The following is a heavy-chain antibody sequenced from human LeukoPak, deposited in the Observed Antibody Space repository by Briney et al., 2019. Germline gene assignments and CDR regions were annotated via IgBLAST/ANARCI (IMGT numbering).Heavy chain of an antibody. J-gene: IGHJ4*02. CDR2: ISAYNGNT. Sequence: ASVKVSCKASGYTFTSYGIRWVRQAPGQGLEWMGWISAYNGNTNYAQKLQGRVAMTTDTSTSTAYMELRSLRSDDTAVYYCARGREKVPLYYYDSSGYYYFDYWGQGTLVTVSS. V-gene: IGHV1-18*01. CDR1: GYTFTSYG. CDR3: ARGREKVPLYYYDSSGYYYFDY. D-gene: IGHD3-22*01.